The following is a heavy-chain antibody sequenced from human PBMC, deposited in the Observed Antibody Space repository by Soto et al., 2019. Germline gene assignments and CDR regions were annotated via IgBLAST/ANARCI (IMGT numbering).Heavy chain of an antibody. CDR3: ARVPSLYDSSGYADY. CDR2: IIPIFGTA. V-gene: IGHV1-69*13. J-gene: IGHJ4*02. CDR1: GGTFSSYA. Sequence: SVKVSCKASGGTFSSYAISWVRQAPGQGLEWMGGIIPIFGTANYAQKFQGRVTITADESTSTAYMELSSLRSEDTAVYYCARVPSLYDSSGYADYWGQGTLVTAPQ. D-gene: IGHD3-22*01.